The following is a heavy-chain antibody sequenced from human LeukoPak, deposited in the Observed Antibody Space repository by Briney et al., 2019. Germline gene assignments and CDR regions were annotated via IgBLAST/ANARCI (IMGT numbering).Heavy chain of an antibody. D-gene: IGHD4-23*01. CDR1: GFPFSNYW. CDR3: ARDRGYSTFDN. V-gene: IGHV3-7*01. Sequence: GGSLRLSCAASGFPFSNYWMRWVRQAPGKGLEWVANMKEDGGEINYVDSVKGRFTISRDNAKNSLYLHMNSLRVDDTAVYYCARDRGYSTFDNWGQGTLVAVSS. CDR2: MKEDGGEI. J-gene: IGHJ5*02.